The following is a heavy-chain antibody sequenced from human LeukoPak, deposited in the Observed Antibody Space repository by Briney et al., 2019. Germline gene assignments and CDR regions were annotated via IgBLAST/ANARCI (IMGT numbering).Heavy chain of an antibody. CDR1: GYTLTELS. J-gene: IGHJ6*03. V-gene: IGHV1-24*01. D-gene: IGHD1-20*01. CDR2: FDPEDGET. Sequence: ASVKVSCKVSGYTLTELSMHWVRQAPGKGLEWMGGFDPEDGETIYAQKFQGRVTMTEDTSTDTAYMELSSLRSEDTAVYYCATWYNWSASLYYYYYMDVWGKGTTVTVSS. CDR3: ATWYNWSASLYYYYYMDV.